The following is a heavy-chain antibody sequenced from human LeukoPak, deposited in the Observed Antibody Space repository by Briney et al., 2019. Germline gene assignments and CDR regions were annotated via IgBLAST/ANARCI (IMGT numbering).Heavy chain of an antibody. D-gene: IGHD3-10*01. CDR3: AGLIDDLGGDFDY. V-gene: IGHV3-64*01. CDR2: ISSNGGST. Sequence: GGSLRLSCAAAGFNFSSYAMHWVRQAPGKGLAYVSAISSNGGSTYYANSVKGRFTISRDNSKNTLYLQMGSLRAEDMAVYYCAGLIDDLGGDFDYWGQGTLVTVSS. J-gene: IGHJ4*02. CDR1: GFNFSSYA.